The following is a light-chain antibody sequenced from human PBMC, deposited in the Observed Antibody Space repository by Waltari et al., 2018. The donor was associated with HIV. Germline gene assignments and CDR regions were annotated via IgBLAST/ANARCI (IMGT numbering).Light chain of an antibody. V-gene: IGLV2-8*01. J-gene: IGLJ6*01. CDR1: SSAVGGYEY. Sequence: QSALTPPPSASGPLGQSVTISRTGTSSAVGGYEYVSWYQQHPDKAPKLIIYEVNKRPSGVPDRFSGSKSDNPASLTVAGLQDDDEAHYYCASYGDTNRVLFGGGTRVTVL. CDR3: ASYGDTNRVL. CDR2: EVN.